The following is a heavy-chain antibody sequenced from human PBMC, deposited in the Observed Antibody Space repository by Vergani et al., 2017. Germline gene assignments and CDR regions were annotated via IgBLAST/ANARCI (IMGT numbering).Heavy chain of an antibody. CDR2: INPNSGGT. CDR1: GYTLTELS. CDR3: ATRYSGYDGGLDY. D-gene: IGHD5-12*01. V-gene: IGHV1-2*04. Sequence: QVQLVQSGAEVKKPGASVKVSCKVSGYTLTELSMHWVRQAPGKGLEWMGWINPNSGGTNYAQKFQGWVTMTRDTSISTAYMELSRLRSDDTAVYYCATRYSGYDGGLDYWGQGTLVTVSS. J-gene: IGHJ4*02.